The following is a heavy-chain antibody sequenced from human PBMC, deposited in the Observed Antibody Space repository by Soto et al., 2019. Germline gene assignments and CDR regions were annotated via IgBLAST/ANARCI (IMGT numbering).Heavy chain of an antibody. CDR3: AKDRYYYDSSGLDY. CDR1: GFTFSSYA. Sequence: GGSLRLSCASSGFTFSSYAMSWVRQAPGKGLEWVSSVSGSGCITYYADSVKGRFTISRDNSKNTVYLQMSSLRAEDTAVYYCAKDRYYYDSSGLDYWGQGTLVTVSS. CDR2: VSGSGCIT. V-gene: IGHV3-23*01. D-gene: IGHD3-22*01. J-gene: IGHJ4*02.